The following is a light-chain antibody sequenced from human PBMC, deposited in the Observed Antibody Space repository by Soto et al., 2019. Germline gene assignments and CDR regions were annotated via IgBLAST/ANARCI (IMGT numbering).Light chain of an antibody. J-gene: IGLJ2*01. CDR2: EVI. V-gene: IGLV2-23*02. CDR3: SSYAGYNTVI. CDR1: SSYVGTLNV. Sequence: QAVLTQPASVSGSPGQSITISCTGTSSYVGTLNVVSWYQQHPGKAPKLIIYEVIKRPSGVSNRFSGSKSGNTASLTISGLQAEDQADYYCSSYAGYNTVIFGGGTKLTVL.